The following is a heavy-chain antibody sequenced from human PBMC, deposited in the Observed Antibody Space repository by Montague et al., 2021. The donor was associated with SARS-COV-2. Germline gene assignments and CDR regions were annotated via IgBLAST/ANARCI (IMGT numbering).Heavy chain of an antibody. D-gene: IGHD2-2*01. CDR1: GDAMSSNNW. J-gene: IGHJ4*02. Sequence: SETLSLTCAVSGDAMSSNNWWTWVRQSPGNGLEWIGEIHHIVGTNYNPSLKSRVSISVDKSRNQFSLNLNSVTAADTAFYYCATVFGGCSATSCYLYNWGRGTLVTVSS. CDR3: ATVFGGCSATSCYLYN. V-gene: IGHV4-4*02. CDR2: IHHIVGT.